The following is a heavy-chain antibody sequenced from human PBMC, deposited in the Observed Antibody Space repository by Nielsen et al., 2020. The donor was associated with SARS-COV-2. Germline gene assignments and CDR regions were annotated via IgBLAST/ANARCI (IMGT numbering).Heavy chain of an antibody. CDR2: ISAYNGNT. Sequence: ASVKVSCKASGYTFTGYYMHWVRQAPGQGLEWMGWISAYNGNTNYAQKLQGRVTMTTDTSTSTAYMELRSLRSDDTAVYYCARDDTIFGVVSYWGQGTLVTASS. CDR3: ARDDTIFGVVSY. CDR1: GYTFTGYY. D-gene: IGHD3-3*01. V-gene: IGHV1-18*04. J-gene: IGHJ4*02.